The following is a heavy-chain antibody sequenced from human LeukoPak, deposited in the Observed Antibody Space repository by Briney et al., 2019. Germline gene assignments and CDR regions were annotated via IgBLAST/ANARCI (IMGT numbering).Heavy chain of an antibody. J-gene: IGHJ4*02. V-gene: IGHV3-30*02. CDR3: AKSDTAMVPGYY. Sequence: GGSLRLSFAASGFTFSSYGMHCIRQAPGKGMEWVAFIRYDGSNKYYADSVKGRFTISRDNSKNTLHLQMNSLRAEDTAVYYCAKSDTAMVPGYYWGQGTLVTVSS. D-gene: IGHD5-18*01. CDR2: IRYDGSNK. CDR1: GFTFSSYG.